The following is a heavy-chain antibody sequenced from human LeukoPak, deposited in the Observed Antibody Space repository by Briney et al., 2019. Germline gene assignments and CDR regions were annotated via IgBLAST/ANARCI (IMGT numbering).Heavy chain of an antibody. V-gene: IGHV3-64*01. Sequence: GGSLRLSCAASGFTFSSYAMPWVRQAPGKGLEYVSAISSNGGSTYYANSVKGRFTISRDNSKNTLYLQMGSLRAEDMAVYYCARDEGLIGAGYYYYGMDVWGQGTTVTVSS. CDR1: GFTFSSYA. CDR3: ARDEGLIGAGYYYYGMDV. D-gene: IGHD2-8*01. CDR2: ISSNGGST. J-gene: IGHJ6*02.